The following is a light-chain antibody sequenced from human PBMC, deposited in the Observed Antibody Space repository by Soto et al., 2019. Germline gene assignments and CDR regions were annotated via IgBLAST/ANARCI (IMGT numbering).Light chain of an antibody. V-gene: IGKV3-15*01. J-gene: IGKJ1*01. Sequence: EIVMTHSPAVLSVSPGDRATLSFSSSQNIRFNLALYQQKPGQAPRLLISAASTMATGIPARFSVSGSGTEFTLTISSLQSEDFAIYYCHQRKSWPRTFGQGTKVDIK. CDR3: HQRKSWPRT. CDR2: AAS. CDR1: QNIRFN.